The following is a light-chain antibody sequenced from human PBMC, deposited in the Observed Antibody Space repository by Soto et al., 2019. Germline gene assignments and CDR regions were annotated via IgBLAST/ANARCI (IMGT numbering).Light chain of an antibody. V-gene: IGKV1-5*01. CDR3: QQYNTFTT. CDR2: DAS. CDR1: QSISNY. Sequence: DIQMTQSPSTLSASVGDRVSITCRASQSISNYLAWYQQKPGKAPKVVIYDASSLESGVPSRFRGTGSGTEFTLTISPLNPDDFANYFCQQYNTFTTLGQGTKLEIK. J-gene: IGKJ2*01.